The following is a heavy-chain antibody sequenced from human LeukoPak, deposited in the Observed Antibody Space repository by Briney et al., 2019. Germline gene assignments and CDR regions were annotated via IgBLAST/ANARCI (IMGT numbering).Heavy chain of an antibody. V-gene: IGHV3-53*01. D-gene: IGHD1-14*01. Sequence: GGSLRLSCAASGFTVSSIYMSWVRQAPGKGLEWVSVLYDVGSTFYADSVKGRFTVSRDNSQNTLFLLMNSLRAKDTAVYYFARDWDDGRAERPAWGQGTLVTVSS. CDR2: LYDVGST. J-gene: IGHJ5*02. CDR3: ARDWDDGRAERPA. CDR1: GFTVSSIY.